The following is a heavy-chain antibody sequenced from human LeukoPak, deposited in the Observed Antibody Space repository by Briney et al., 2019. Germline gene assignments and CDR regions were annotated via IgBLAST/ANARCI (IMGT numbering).Heavy chain of an antibody. D-gene: IGHD6-6*01. CDR2: ISWNSGSI. CDR1: GFTFDDYA. V-gene: IGHV3-9*01. CDR3: AKDLYSSYYSSSFDY. Sequence: GGSLRLSCAASGFTFDDYAMHWVRQAPGKGLEWVSGISWNSGSIGYADSVKGRFTISRDNAKNSLYLQMNSLRAEDTALYYCAKDLYSSYYSSSFDYWGQGTLVTVSS. J-gene: IGHJ4*02.